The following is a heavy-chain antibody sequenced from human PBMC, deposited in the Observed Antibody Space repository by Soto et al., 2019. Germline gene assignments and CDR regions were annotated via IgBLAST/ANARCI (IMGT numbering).Heavy chain of an antibody. Sequence: GGSLRLSCAASGFTFSSYWMHWIRQAPGKGLVWVSRINSNGSSTSYADSVKGRFTISRDNAKNTLYLQMNSLRAEDTAAYYCARDRYAFEKNCFDPWGQGTLVTVSS. CDR1: GFTFSSYW. D-gene: IGHD3-3*02. CDR3: ARDRYAFEKNCFDP. V-gene: IGHV3-74*01. CDR2: INSNGSST. J-gene: IGHJ5*02.